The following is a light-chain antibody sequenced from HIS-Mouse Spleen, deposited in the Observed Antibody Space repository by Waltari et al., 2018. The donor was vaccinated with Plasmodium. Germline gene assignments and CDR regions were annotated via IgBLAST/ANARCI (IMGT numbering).Light chain of an antibody. CDR1: SSDVGSYNL. CDR2: EGS. V-gene: IGLV2-23*01. Sequence: QSALTQPASVSGSPGQSITISCTGTSSDVGSYNLVSWYQQHPGKAPKLMIYEGSKRPSGVSNRFSGSKPGNTASLTISVLQAEDEADYYCCSYAGSSTWVFGGGTKLTVL. CDR3: CSYAGSSTWV. J-gene: IGLJ3*02.